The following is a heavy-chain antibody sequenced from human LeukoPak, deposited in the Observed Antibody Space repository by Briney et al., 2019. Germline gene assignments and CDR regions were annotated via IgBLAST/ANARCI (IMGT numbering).Heavy chain of an antibody. Sequence: GGSLRLSCAASGFTFSDYAMSWVRQAPGKGLEGVSGISYNGGSIYYVDSVKGRFTISRGNSKNTLYLQMNSLRAEATAIYYCAKQKGTTAGSMDVWGKGTTVTVSS. D-gene: IGHD4-11*01. CDR1: GFTFSDYA. CDR2: ISYNGGSI. V-gene: IGHV3-23*01. CDR3: AKQKGTTAGSMDV. J-gene: IGHJ6*04.